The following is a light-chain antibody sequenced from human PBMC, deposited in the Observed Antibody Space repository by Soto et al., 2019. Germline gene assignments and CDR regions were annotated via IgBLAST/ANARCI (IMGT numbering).Light chain of an antibody. CDR3: QQSYSTPWT. Sequence: DIQMTQSPSSLSASVGDRVTITCRASQSISSYLNWYQQKRGKAPKLXIYAASSLQGGVPSRFSGSGAGTDFTLTISSLQPEDFETYYCQQSYSTPWTFGQGTKVDIK. CDR2: AAS. J-gene: IGKJ1*01. CDR1: QSISSY. V-gene: IGKV1-39*01.